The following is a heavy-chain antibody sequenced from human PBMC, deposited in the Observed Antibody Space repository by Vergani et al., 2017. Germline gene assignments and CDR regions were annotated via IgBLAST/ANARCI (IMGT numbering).Heavy chain of an antibody. J-gene: IGHJ5*02. CDR3: AGAKLGGFGELCLGLWFDP. V-gene: IGHV4-59*01. CDR2: IYYSGST. CDR1: GGSISSYY. Sequence: QVQLQESGPGLVKPSETLSLTCTVSGGSISSYYWSWIRQPPGKGLEWVGYIYYSGSTNYNPSLKSLVTISGDTSKNQFSLKRSSVTAADTAVHYCAGAKLGGFGELCLGLWFDPWGQGTLVTVSS. D-gene: IGHD3-10*01.